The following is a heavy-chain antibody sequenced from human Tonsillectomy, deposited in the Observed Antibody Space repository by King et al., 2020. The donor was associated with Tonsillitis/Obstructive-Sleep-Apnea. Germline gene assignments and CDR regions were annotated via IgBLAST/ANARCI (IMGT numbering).Heavy chain of an antibody. D-gene: IGHD3-10*01. CDR3: ARHWGGGYYYGSGSYNDY. J-gene: IGHJ4*02. CDR2: IYYSGST. V-gene: IGHV4-39*01. Sequence: LQLQESGPGLVKPSETLSLTCTVSGGSISSSSYYWGWIRQPPGKGLEWIGSIYYSGSTYYNPSLKSRVTISVDTSKNQFSLKLSSVTAADTAVYYCARHWGGGYYYGSGSYNDYWGQGTLVTVSS. CDR1: GGSISSSSYY.